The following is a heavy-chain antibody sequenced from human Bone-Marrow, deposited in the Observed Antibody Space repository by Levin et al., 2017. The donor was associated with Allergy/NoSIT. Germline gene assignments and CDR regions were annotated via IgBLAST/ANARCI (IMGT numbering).Heavy chain of an antibody. J-gene: IGHJ4*02. D-gene: IGHD5-12*01. CDR1: GYTFTSHV. Sequence: GGSLRLSCKASGYTFTSHVIHWVRQAPGQRLEWMGWINVGNGNTKYSHKFQDRVTITRDTSASTTYIALSSLRSEDTAVYFCARDDNRYSGYDYFFDYWGPGTLVTVSS. CDR3: ARDDNRYSGYDYFFDY. V-gene: IGHV1-3*01. CDR2: INVGNGNT.